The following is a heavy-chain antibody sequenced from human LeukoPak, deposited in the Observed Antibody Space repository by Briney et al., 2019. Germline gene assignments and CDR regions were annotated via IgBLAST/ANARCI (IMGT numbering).Heavy chain of an antibody. Sequence: GGSLRLSCTASGFMFSRLGMQWVRQAPGEGLEWVAMIWHDGSVEEYADSVKGRFTISRDNSQNTLYLQMNSLRDDDTAVYYCAKEGDQFRGYLDAWGKGTTVTV. J-gene: IGHJ6*03. V-gene: IGHV3-33*06. CDR1: GFMFSRLG. D-gene: IGHD3-16*01. CDR3: AKEGDQFRGYLDA. CDR2: IWHDGSVE.